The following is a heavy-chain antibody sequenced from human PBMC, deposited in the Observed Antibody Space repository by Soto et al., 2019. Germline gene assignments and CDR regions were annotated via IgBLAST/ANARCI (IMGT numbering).Heavy chain of an antibody. Sequence: QVQLVQSGAEVKKPGSSVKVSCKASGGTFSSYAISWVRQAPGQGLEWMGGLIPIFGTANYAQKFQGRVMITADKSTSTAYMELSSLRSEDTAVYYCARFIFGVVTLLRHYYYYGMDVWGQGTTVTVSS. CDR2: LIPIFGTA. J-gene: IGHJ6*02. CDR3: ARFIFGVVTLLRHYYYYGMDV. CDR1: GGTFSSYA. D-gene: IGHD3-3*02. V-gene: IGHV1-69*06.